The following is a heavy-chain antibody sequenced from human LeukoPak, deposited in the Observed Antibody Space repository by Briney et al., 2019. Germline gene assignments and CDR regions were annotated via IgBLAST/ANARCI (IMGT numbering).Heavy chain of an antibody. CDR2: IYYSGST. V-gene: IGHV4-61*08. J-gene: IGHJ4*02. CDR1: GGSISSGDYY. D-gene: IGHD2-2*01. Sequence: SETLSLTCTVSGGSISSGDYYWSWIRQPPGKGLEWIGYIYYSGSTNYNPSLKSRVTISVDTSKNQFSLKLSSVTAADTAVYYCARLCSSTSCQNYAGFDYWGQGTLVTVSS. CDR3: ARLCSSTSCQNYAGFDY.